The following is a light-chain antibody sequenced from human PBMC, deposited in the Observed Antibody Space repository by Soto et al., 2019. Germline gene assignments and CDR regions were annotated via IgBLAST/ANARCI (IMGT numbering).Light chain of an antibody. J-gene: IGKJ5*01. CDR1: QTISNY. Sequence: DIQMTQSPSSLSASVGDRVTITCRASQTISNYLNWYQQKPGKAPKLLIYAASSLQGGVPSRFSGSGSGTDFTLTISSLQPEDFATYYCQQSYSSVTFGQGTRLEIK. CDR2: AAS. V-gene: IGKV1-39*01. CDR3: QQSYSSVT.